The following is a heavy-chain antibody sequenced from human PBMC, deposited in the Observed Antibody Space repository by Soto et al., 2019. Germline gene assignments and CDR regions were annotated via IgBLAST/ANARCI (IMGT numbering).Heavy chain of an antibody. CDR1: GFTFSSYW. V-gene: IGHV3-74*01. CDR3: ARVLGFGVGENYYYYYGMDV. CDR2: INSDGSST. Sequence: HPGGSLRLSCAASGFTFSSYWMHWVRQAPGKGLVWVSRINSDGSSTSYADYVKGRFTISRDNAKNKLYQQMNSLRAEDTVVYYCARVLGFGVGENYYYYYGMDVWGQGTTVTVSS. D-gene: IGHD3-10*01. J-gene: IGHJ6*02.